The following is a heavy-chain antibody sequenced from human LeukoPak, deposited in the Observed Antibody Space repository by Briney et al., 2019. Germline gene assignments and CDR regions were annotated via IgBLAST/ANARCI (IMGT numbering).Heavy chain of an antibody. D-gene: IGHD6-13*01. J-gene: IGHJ5*02. CDR1: GGTFSSYG. CDR3: ARSRDFGSSSLNWFDP. CDR2: IIPIFGTA. Sequence: GSSVKVSCKASGGTFSSYGINWVRQAPGQGLEWMGGIIPIFGTANYAQKFQGRVTITADESTSTAYMELSSLTSEDTAVYYCARSRDFGSSSLNWFDPWGQGTLVTVSS. V-gene: IGHV1-69*01.